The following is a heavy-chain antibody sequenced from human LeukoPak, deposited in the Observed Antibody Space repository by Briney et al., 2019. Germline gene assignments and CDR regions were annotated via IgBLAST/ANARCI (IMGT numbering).Heavy chain of an antibody. J-gene: IGHJ5*02. CDR3: ARGHLGLSP. CDR1: GGSISGYS. D-gene: IGHD3-10*01. Sequence: SETLSLTCTVSGGSISGYSWTWIRQPPGQGLEWIGYFHNSRTTSYDPSLTGRVIISVDTAMDQISLKLNSVTAADTAVYYCARGHLGLSPWGQGTLVTVSS. V-gene: IGHV4-59*01. CDR2: FHNSRTT.